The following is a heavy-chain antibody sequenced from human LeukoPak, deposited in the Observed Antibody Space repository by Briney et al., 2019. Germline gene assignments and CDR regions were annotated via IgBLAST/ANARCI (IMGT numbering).Heavy chain of an antibody. D-gene: IGHD3-22*01. V-gene: IGHV4-39*01. CDR2: IYYSGST. Sequence: SETLSLTCAVSGGSISSNSYYWGWIRQPPGKGLEWIGSIYYSGSTYYNPSLKSRVTISVDTSKKQFSLKLSSVTAADTAVYYCARANYYDSSGYSRGAFDIWGQGTMVTVSS. CDR3: ARANYYDSSGYSRGAFDI. J-gene: IGHJ3*02. CDR1: GGSISSNSYY.